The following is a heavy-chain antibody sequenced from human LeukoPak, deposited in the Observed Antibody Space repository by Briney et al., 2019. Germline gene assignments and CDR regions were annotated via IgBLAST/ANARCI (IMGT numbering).Heavy chain of an antibody. CDR1: GFTFDDYA. D-gene: IGHD2-8*02. J-gene: IGHJ6*02. CDR2: ISWNSGSI. Sequence: GRSLRLSCAASGFTFDDYAMHWVRQAPGKGLEWVSGISWNSGSIGYADSVKGRFTISRDNAKNSLYLQMNSLRAEDTALYYCAKDMFPLVPYYYYGMDVWGQGTTVTVSS. CDR3: AKDMFPLVPYYYYGMDV. V-gene: IGHV3-9*01.